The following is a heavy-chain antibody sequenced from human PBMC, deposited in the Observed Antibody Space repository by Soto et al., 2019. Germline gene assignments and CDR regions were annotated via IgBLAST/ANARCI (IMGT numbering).Heavy chain of an antibody. CDR1: GFTFNNFA. CDR2: ISYDATNQ. J-gene: IGHJ6*02. Sequence: QAQLVESGGGVVQPGRSLRLSCAASGFTFNNFAMHWVRQAPGKGLEWVAIISYDATNQYYADSVKGRFTISRDNSRNTVYLQLNSLRPGDAAVYYCAKDRSPFPDYYGMDVWGQGTTVTVSS. CDR3: AKDRSPFPDYYGMDV. V-gene: IGHV3-30*18.